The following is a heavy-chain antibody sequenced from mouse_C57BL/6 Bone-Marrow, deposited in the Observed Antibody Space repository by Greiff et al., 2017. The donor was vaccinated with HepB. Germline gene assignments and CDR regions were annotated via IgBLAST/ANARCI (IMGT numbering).Heavy chain of an antibody. CDR3: ARYSNDYAMDY. D-gene: IGHD2-5*01. V-gene: IGHV2-6*01. CDR1: GFSLTSYG. CDR2: IWGVGST. Sequence: VQRVESGPGLVAPSQSLSITCTVSGFSLTSYGVDWVRQSPGKGLEWLGVIWGVGSTNYNSALKSRLSISKDNSKSQVFLKMNSLQTDDTAMYYCARYSNDYAMDYWGQGTSVTVSS. J-gene: IGHJ4*01.